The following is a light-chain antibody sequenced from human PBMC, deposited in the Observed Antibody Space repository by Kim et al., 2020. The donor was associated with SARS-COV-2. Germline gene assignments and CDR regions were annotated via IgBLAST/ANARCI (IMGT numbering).Light chain of an antibody. V-gene: IGLV3-1*01. J-gene: IGLJ2*01. CDR3: QSWDSRTGV. Sequence: SYELTQPLSVSVSPGQTATITCSGDKLGKEYASWYRQKPGQPPVLVIYQDTKRPSGIPERFSGSNSGNTATLTISGTQAIDEADYYCQSWDSRTGVFGGGTQLTVL. CDR1: KLGKEY. CDR2: QDT.